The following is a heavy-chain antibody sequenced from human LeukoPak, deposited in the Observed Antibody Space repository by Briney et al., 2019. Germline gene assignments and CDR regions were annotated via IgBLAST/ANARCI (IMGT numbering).Heavy chain of an antibody. D-gene: IGHD5-12*01. CDR1: GFTFSDGW. CDR3: ARDLDSLNIMAFVDY. CDR2: ISSSSNYI. V-gene: IGHV3-21*01. J-gene: IGHJ4*02. Sequence: GGSLRLSCAASGFTFSDGWMNWVRQAPGKGLEWVSFISSSSNYIYYADSVKGRFTISRDDAKNSLYLQMNSLRAEDTAVYYCARDLDSLNIMAFVDYWGQGTLVTVSS.